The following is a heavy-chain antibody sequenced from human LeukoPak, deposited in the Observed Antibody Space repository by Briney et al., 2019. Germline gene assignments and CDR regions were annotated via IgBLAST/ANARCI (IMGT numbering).Heavy chain of an antibody. J-gene: IGHJ4*02. CDR1: GYSFTSYW. Sequence: GESLKISCKGSGYSFTSYWIGWVRQMPGKGLEWMGIIYPGDSDTRYSPSFQGQVTISADKSISTAYLQWSSLKASDTAMYYCARKLYGSGSYAYYFDYWGQGTLVTVSS. CDR2: IYPGDSDT. V-gene: IGHV5-51*01. D-gene: IGHD3-10*01. CDR3: ARKLYGSGSYAYYFDY.